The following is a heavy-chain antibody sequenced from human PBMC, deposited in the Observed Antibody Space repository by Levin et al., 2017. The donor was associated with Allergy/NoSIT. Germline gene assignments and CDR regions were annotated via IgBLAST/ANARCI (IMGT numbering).Heavy chain of an antibody. J-gene: IGHJ4*02. D-gene: IGHD2-15*01. V-gene: IGHV3-23*01. Sequence: GESLKISCTASGFTFSSYAMAWVRQAPGWGLDWVSFVSGNGGSTNYADSVKGRFTISRDNSKNTLYLQMNSLRAEDTAVYYCVKHRNSGGSYFSHWGQGTLVAVSS. CDR3: VKHRNSGGSYFSH. CDR1: GFTFSSYA. CDR2: VSGNGGST.